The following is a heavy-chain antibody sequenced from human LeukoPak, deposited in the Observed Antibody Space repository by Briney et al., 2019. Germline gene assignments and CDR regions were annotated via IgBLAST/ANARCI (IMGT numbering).Heavy chain of an antibody. V-gene: IGHV1-18*01. Sequence: ASVKVSCKASGYTFTSYGISWVRQAPGQGLEWMGWISAYNGNTNYAQKLQGRVTMTTDTSTSTAYMELRSLRSDDTAVYYCARTGLLWFGELLPLDPWGQGTLVTVSS. CDR2: ISAYNGNT. CDR1: GYTFTSYG. J-gene: IGHJ5*02. D-gene: IGHD3-10*01. CDR3: ARTGLLWFGELLPLDP.